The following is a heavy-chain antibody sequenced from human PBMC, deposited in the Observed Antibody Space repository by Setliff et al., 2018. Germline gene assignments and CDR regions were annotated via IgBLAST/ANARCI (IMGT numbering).Heavy chain of an antibody. V-gene: IGHV4-39*07. CDR2: IYYSGST. J-gene: IGHJ4*02. D-gene: IGHD3-3*01. CDR3: ARRATYYNFWSGYYDY. CDR1: GGSISSSSYY. Sequence: SETLSLTCTVSGGSISSSSYYWGWFRQPPGKGLEWVGSIYYSGSTYYNPSLKSRVTISVDTSKNQFSLKLSSVTAADTAVYYCARRATYYNFWSGYYDYWGQGTLVTVSS.